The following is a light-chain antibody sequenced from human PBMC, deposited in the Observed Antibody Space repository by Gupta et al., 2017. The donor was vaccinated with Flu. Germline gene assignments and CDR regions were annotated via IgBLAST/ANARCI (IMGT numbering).Light chain of an antibody. CDR3: QQYYSTPRT. V-gene: IGKV4-1*01. CDR1: QSVLYSSNNKNY. Sequence: NCKSSQSVLYSSNNKNYLAWYQQKPGQPPKLLIYCASTRESGVPDRFSGRGSGTDFTLTISSLQSEDVAVYYCQQYYSTPRTFGQGTKVEIK. J-gene: IGKJ1*01. CDR2: CAS.